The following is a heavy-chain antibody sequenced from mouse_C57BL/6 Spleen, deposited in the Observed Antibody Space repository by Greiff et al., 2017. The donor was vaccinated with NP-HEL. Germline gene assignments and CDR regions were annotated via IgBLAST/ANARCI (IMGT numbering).Heavy chain of an antibody. Sequence: QVQLKESGAELVKPGASVKISCKASGYAFSSYWMNWVKQRPGKGLEWIGQIYPGDGDTNYNGKFTGKATLTADKSSSTAYMQLSSLTSEDSAVYFCARPYYYGSSLNWYFDVWGTGTTVTVSS. V-gene: IGHV1-80*01. CDR1: GYAFSSYW. D-gene: IGHD1-1*01. CDR3: ARPYYYGSSLNWYFDV. CDR2: IYPGDGDT. J-gene: IGHJ1*03.